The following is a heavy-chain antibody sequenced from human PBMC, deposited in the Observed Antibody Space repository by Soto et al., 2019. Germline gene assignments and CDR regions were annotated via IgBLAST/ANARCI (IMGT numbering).Heavy chain of an antibody. J-gene: IGHJ6*02. CDR3: ARDLAWKRGKVGRYYYGMDV. V-gene: IGHV3-11*06. D-gene: IGHD1-1*01. Sequence: QVLLVESGGGLVKAGGSLRLSCAASGFIFSDYYMSWVRQTPGKGLERVSYISTRSTYTNYADSVKGRFTISRDNTKNSLYLHMDSLRVEDTAVYYCARDLAWKRGKVGRYYYGMDVWGQGTTVTVSS. CDR1: GFIFSDYY. CDR2: ISTRSTYT.